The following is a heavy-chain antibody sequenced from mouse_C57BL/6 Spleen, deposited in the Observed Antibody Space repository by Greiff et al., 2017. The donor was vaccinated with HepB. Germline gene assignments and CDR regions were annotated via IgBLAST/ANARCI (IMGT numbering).Heavy chain of an antibody. J-gene: IGHJ1*03. CDR3: VRSYDSFYWYFDV. CDR2: IRSKSNNYAT. CDR1: GFSFNTYA. V-gene: IGHV10-1*01. D-gene: IGHD2-4*01. Sequence: EVQLQESGGGLVQPKGSLKLSCAASGFSFNTYAMNWVRQAPGTGLEWVARIRSKSNNYATYYADSVKDRFTISRDDSESMLYLQMNNLKTEDTAMYYCVRSYDSFYWYFDVWGTGTTVTVSS.